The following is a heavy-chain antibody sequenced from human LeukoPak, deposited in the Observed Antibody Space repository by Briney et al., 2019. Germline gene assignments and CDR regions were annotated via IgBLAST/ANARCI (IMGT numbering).Heavy chain of an antibody. CDR1: GGSFSGYY. V-gene: IGHV4-34*09. D-gene: IGHD4-17*01. Sequence: SETLSLTCAVYGGSFSGYYWSWIRQPPGKGLEWIGEINHSGSTNYNPSLKSRVTISVDTSKNQFSLKLSSVTAADTAVYYCARDALDYGDYYAFDIWGQGTMVTVSS. J-gene: IGHJ3*02. CDR2: INHSGST. CDR3: ARDALDYGDYYAFDI.